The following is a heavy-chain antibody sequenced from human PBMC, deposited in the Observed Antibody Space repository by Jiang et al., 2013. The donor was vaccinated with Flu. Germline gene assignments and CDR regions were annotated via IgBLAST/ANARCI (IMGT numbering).Heavy chain of an antibody. V-gene: IGHV4-31*03. D-gene: IGHD2-15*01. Sequence: GSGLVKPSQTLSLTCTVSGGSISSGGYYWSWIRQHPGKGLEWIGYIYYSGSTYYNPSLKSRVTISVDTSKNQFSLKLSSVTAADTAVYYCARDKAVVARFGGNWFDPWGQGTLVTVSS. CDR2: IYYSGST. J-gene: IGHJ5*02. CDR3: ARDKAVVARFGGNWFDP. CDR1: GGSISSGGYY.